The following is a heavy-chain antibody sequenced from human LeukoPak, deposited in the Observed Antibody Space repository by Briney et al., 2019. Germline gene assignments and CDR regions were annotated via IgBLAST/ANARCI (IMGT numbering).Heavy chain of an antibody. CDR2: TKQYVTKR. D-gene: IGHD1/OR15-1a*01. J-gene: IGHJ4*02. CDR1: GFIFSYCL. Sequence: GGPLRLSCEPCGFIFSYCLMPWLRQARGERLEWVGNTKQYVTKRYYEDSVRGRFTISRDTAKNLEYLEMNSLGPEDRAVYFCAKENTRPLWGQGTLV. CDR3: AKENTRPL. V-gene: IGHV3-7*04.